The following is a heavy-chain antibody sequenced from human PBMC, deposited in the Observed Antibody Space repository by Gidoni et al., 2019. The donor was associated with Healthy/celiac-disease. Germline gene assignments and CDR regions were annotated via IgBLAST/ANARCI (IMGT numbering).Heavy chain of an antibody. CDR1: GFTFRSYS. V-gene: IGHV3-21*01. CDR3: ARGGLNQWLANGGVYYFDY. J-gene: IGHJ4*02. D-gene: IGHD6-19*01. CDR2: ISSSSSYI. Sequence: EVQLVEPGGGLVKPGVSLRLPCAASGFTFRSYSMTWVRQAPGKGLEWVSSISSSSSYIYYADAVKGRFTISRDNAKNSLYLQMNSLRAEDTAVYYCARGGLNQWLANGGVYYFDYWGQGTLVTVSS.